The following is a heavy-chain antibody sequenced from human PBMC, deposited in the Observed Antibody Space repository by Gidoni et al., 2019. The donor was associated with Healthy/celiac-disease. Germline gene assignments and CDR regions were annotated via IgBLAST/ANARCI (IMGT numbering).Heavy chain of an antibody. D-gene: IGHD6-6*01. CDR2: IWYDGSNK. CDR1: GFTFSSYG. Sequence: QVQLVESGGGVVQPGRSLRLSCAASGFTFSSYGMHWVRQAPGKGLEWVAVIWYDGSNKYYADSGKGRFTISRDNSKNTLYLQMNSLRAEDTAVYYCARDPSSSSSGAEGGADWYFDLWGRGTLVTVSS. J-gene: IGHJ2*01. CDR3: ARDPSSSSSGAEGGADWYFDL. V-gene: IGHV3-33*01.